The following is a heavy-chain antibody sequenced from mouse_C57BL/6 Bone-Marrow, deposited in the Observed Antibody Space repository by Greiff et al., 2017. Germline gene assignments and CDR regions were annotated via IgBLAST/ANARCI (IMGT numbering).Heavy chain of an antibody. J-gene: IGHJ4*01. V-gene: IGHV1-7*01. Sequence: QVQLQQSGAELAKPGASVKLSCKASGYTFTSYWMHWVKQRPGQGLEWIGYINPSSGYTKYNQKFKDKATLTADKSSSPAYMQLSSLTYEDSAVYYCARYCYYYGSRVYYYVMDYWGQGTSVTVSS. CDR3: ARYCYYYGSRVYYYVMDY. CDR2: INPSSGYT. D-gene: IGHD1-1*01. CDR1: GYTFTSYW.